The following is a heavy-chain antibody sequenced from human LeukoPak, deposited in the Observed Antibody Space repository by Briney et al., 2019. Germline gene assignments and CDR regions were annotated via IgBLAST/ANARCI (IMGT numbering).Heavy chain of an antibody. CDR1: GFTFDDYD. CDR3: ARGGDGAHRRYFYYYMDV. CDR2: IIWNGGNA. J-gene: IGHJ6*03. D-gene: IGHD3-16*01. V-gene: IGHV3-20*04. Sequence: GGSLRLSCAASGFTFDDYDMSWVRQAPGKGLEWVSGIIWNGGNAGCADSVKGRFTISGDNAKNSLYLQMDSLRAEDTAFYYCARGGDGAHRRYFYYYMDVWGKGTTVTVSS.